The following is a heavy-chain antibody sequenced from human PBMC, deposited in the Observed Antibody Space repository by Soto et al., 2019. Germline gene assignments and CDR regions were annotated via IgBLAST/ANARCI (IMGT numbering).Heavy chain of an antibody. CDR2: IIPIFGTA. J-gene: IGHJ6*02. V-gene: IGHV1-69*01. CDR1: GGTFSSYA. CDR3: ARRGEAGGLQLRDYYYYGMDV. D-gene: IGHD5-12*01. Sequence: QVQLVQSGAEVKKPGSSVKVSCKASGGTFSSYAISWVRQAPGQGLEWMGGIIPIFGTANYAQKFQGRVTITADESTSTAYMELSSLRSEDTAVYYCARRGEAGGLQLRDYYYYGMDVWGQGTTVTVSS.